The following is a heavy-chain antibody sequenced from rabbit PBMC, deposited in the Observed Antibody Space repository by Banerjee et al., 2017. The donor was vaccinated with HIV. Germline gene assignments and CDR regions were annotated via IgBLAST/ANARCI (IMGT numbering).Heavy chain of an antibody. CDR2: IYAGSSGST. V-gene: IGHV1S45*01. D-gene: IGHD1-1*01. CDR3: ARGPYVSVSGYYGLNL. J-gene: IGHJ4*01. CDR1: GFSFSSSYY. Sequence: QEQLEESGGDLVKPGASLTLTCTASGFSFSSSYYMCWVRQAPGKGLEWIACIYAGSSGSTYYASWAKGRFPISKTSSTTVTLQMPSLTAADTATYFCARGPYVSVSGYYGLNLWGPGTLVTVS.